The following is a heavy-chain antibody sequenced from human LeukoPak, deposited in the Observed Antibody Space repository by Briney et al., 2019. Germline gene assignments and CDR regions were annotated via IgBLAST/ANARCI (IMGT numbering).Heavy chain of an antibody. CDR1: GFTFSSYG. CDR2: ISYDGSNK. D-gene: IGHD5-18*01. Sequence: GRSLRLSCAASGFTFSSYGMHWVRQAPGKGLEWVAVISYDGSNKYYADSVKGRFTISRDNSKNTLYLQMNSLRAEDTAVYYCARAGYSYGSPTWFDPWGQGTLVTVSS. CDR3: ARAGYSYGSPTWFDP. V-gene: IGHV3-30*03. J-gene: IGHJ5*02.